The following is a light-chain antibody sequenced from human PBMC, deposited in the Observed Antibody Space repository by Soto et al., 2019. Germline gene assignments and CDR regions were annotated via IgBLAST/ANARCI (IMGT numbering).Light chain of an antibody. CDR1: SGSVSTTYY. CDR2: STN. Sequence: QAVVTQEPSFSVSPGGTVTLTCGLTSGSVSTTYYPSWYQQTPGQAPRTLIYSTNIRSSGVPDRFSGSILGNKAALTITGAQADDESDYHCMLYMVGGLVVFVGGTKVTVL. CDR3: MLYMVGGLVV. V-gene: IGLV8-61*01. J-gene: IGLJ2*01.